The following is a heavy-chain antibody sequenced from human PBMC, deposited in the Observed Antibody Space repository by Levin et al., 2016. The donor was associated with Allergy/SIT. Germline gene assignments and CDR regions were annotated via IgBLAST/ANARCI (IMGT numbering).Heavy chain of an antibody. V-gene: IGHV4-34*01. D-gene: IGHD1-7*01. CDR1: GGSFSGYY. CDR3: ARGRYNWNSGVWFDP. CDR2: INHSGST. Sequence: SETLSLTCAVYGGSFSGYYWSWIRQPPGKGLEWIGEINHSGSTNYNPSLKSRVTISVDTSKNQFSLKLSSVTAADTAVYYCARGRYNWNSGVWFDPWGQGTLVTVSS. J-gene: IGHJ5*02.